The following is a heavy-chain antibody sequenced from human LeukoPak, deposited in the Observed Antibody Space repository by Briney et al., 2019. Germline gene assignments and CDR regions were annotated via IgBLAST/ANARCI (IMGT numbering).Heavy chain of an antibody. CDR3: ATWAFYHSLDV. Sequence: GGSLRLSCAASGFTLGAFAMHWVRQAPGKGQEWVSLIDKDGRSTYYADSVKGLFTISRDNSKNSLYLQMNSLRTEDTALYYCATWAFYHSLDVWGQGTTVTVSS. V-gene: IGHV3-43*02. J-gene: IGHJ6*02. CDR1: GFTLGAFA. CDR2: IDKDGRST. D-gene: IGHD1-26*01.